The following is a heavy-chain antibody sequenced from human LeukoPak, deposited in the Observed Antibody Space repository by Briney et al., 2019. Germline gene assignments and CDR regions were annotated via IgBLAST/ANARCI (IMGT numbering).Heavy chain of an antibody. CDR2: IYHSGTT. Sequence: PSETLSLTCTVSGGSITSYFWTWIRQPPGKGLEWIGYIYHSGTTNYNPSLKGRVTISVDTSKNQFSLKLSSVTAADTAVYYCARHVVATRKNYFDYWGQGTLVTVSS. CDR1: GGSITSYF. J-gene: IGHJ4*02. CDR3: ARHVVATRKNYFDY. D-gene: IGHD5-12*01. V-gene: IGHV4-59*08.